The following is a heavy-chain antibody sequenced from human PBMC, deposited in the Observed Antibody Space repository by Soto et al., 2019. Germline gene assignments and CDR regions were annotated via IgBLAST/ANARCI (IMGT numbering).Heavy chain of an antibody. CDR3: ARSRGGTRGGPNWFDT. V-gene: IGHV5-51*01. CDR1: GYSFTSYW. Sequence: GESLKISCKGSGYSFTSYWIGWVRQMPGKGLEWMGIIYPGDSDTRYSPSFQGQVTISADKSISTAYLQWSSLKASDTAMYYCARSRGGTRGGPNWFDTWGQRSLVTVSS. D-gene: IGHD3-10*01. J-gene: IGHJ5*02. CDR2: IYPGDSDT.